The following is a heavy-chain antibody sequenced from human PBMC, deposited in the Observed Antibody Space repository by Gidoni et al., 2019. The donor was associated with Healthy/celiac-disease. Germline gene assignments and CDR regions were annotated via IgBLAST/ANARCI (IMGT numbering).Heavy chain of an antibody. CDR3: ASGSYYHREKAFDI. CDR2: SIPMFGTA. D-gene: IGHD3-3*02. J-gene: IGHJ3*02. Sequence: QVQLVLPVAEVKKPGSSVKVSCKASGAASSSYAISWVRQAPGQGLEWRGGSIPMFGTANYAQKVQGRVRSTADESKSTAYMELSSMRSEDTAVYYCASGSYYHREKAFDIWGQGTMVTVSS. CDR1: GAASSSYA. V-gene: IGHV1-69*19.